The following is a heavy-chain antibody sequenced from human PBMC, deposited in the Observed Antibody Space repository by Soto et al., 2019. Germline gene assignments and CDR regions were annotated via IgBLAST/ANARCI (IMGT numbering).Heavy chain of an antibody. J-gene: IGHJ4*02. CDR3: ARDAIYDGSGYYGSYFDY. Sequence: SLRLSCAASAFTFRSYAMHWVRQAPGKGLEWVAVISYDGTYKYYADSVKGRFTISRDNSKNTLYLQMSSLRPEDTAVYYCARDAIYDGSGYYGSYFDYWGQGSLVTVSS. CDR1: AFTFRSYA. D-gene: IGHD3-22*01. V-gene: IGHV3-30-3*01. CDR2: ISYDGTYK.